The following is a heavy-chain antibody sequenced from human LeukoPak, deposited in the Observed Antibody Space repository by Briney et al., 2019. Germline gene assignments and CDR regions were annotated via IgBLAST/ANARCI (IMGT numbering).Heavy chain of an antibody. J-gene: IGHJ4*02. D-gene: IGHD2-2*01. Sequence: PGGSLRLSCAASGFTFSSYWMHWVRQAPGEGLVWVSRINSDGSSTLYADSVKGRFTISRDNAKNTLYLQMNSLRAEDTVVYYCARDGSSARGDYWGQGTLVTVSS. CDR2: INSDGSST. V-gene: IGHV3-74*01. CDR1: GFTFSSYW. CDR3: ARDGSSARGDY.